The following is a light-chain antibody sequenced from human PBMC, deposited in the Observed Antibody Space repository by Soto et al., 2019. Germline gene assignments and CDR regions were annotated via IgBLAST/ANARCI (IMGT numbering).Light chain of an antibody. J-gene: IGKJ1*01. CDR3: QQYNNWPGT. CDR2: GAS. Sequence: EIVMTQSPATLSVSPGERATLSCRASQSVSSTLAWYQQNPGQAPRLLIYGASTRSTGIPARFSGSGSGTEFTLTISSQQSEDFAVYYCQQYNNWPGTFGQGTKVEIK. CDR1: QSVSST. V-gene: IGKV3-15*01.